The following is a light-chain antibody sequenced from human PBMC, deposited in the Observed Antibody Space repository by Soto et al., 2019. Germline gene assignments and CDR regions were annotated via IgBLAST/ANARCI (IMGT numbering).Light chain of an antibody. CDR3: QQYNSYWT. Sequence: DIQMTQSPSTLSASVGDRVTNTCRASQSISSWLAWYQQKPGKAPKLLIYKASSLESGVPSRFSGSGSGTEFTLTISSLQPDDFATYYCQQYNSYWTFGQGTQVEIK. J-gene: IGKJ1*01. V-gene: IGKV1-5*03. CDR2: KAS. CDR1: QSISSW.